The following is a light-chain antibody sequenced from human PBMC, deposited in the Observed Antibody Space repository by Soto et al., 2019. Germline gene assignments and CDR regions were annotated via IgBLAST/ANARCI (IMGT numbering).Light chain of an antibody. CDR3: SSYTSRSTLGV. CDR1: NSDIGGYNY. CDR2: DVS. Sequence: QSALTQPASDSGSPGQSITICCTGTNSDIGGYNYVSWYQQHPGKAPKLMIYDVSNRPSGVSYRFSGSKSGNTASLTISGLQAEDEADYYCSSYTSRSTLGVFGGGTKLTVL. V-gene: IGLV2-14*03. J-gene: IGLJ2*01.